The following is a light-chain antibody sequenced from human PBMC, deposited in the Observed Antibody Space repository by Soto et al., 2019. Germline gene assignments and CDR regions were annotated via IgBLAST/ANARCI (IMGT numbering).Light chain of an antibody. CDR2: GAS. CDR3: QQYGTSPPFP. Sequence: EIVLTQSPGTLSLSPGDRATLSCRASQSINSNYLAWYQQKPGQAPRLLMYGASSRATGIPDRFSGSGSGTDFTLTITRLEPEDFAVYYCQQYGTSPPFPFGGGTKVQIK. CDR1: QSINSNY. J-gene: IGKJ4*01. V-gene: IGKV3-20*01.